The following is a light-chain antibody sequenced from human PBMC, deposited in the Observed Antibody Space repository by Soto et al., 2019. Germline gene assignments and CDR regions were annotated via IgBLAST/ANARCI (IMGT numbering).Light chain of an antibody. CDR2: GAS. CDR3: QQYNNWPPWT. Sequence: EMVMTQSPAILSVSPGESATLSCRASQSVSSSYLAWYQQKPGQAPRLLIYGASTRATGISARFSGSGSGTEFTLTISSLQSEDFAVYYCQQYNNWPPWTFGQGTKVDIK. J-gene: IGKJ1*01. CDR1: QSVSSSY. V-gene: IGKV3-15*01.